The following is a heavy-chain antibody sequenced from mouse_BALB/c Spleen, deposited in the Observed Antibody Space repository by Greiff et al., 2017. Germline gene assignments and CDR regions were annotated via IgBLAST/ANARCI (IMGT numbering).Heavy chain of an antibody. Sequence: VQLVESAAELARPGASVKMSCKASGYTFTSYTMHWVKQRPGQGLEWIGYINPSSGYTEYNQKFKDKTTLTADKSSSTAYMQLSSLTSEDSAVYYCARGRRAWFAYWGQGTLVTVSA. CDR2: INPSSGYT. V-gene: IGHV1-4*02. CDR1: GYTFTSYT. J-gene: IGHJ3*01. D-gene: IGHD2-12*01. CDR3: ARGRRAWFAY.